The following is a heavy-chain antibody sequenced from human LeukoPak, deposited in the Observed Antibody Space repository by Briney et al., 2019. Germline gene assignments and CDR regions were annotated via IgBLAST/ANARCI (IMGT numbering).Heavy chain of an antibody. V-gene: IGHV3-72*01. CDR3: AKTGRGYCYDY. J-gene: IGHJ4*02. CDR2: TRNRANSYTT. D-gene: IGHD3-10*01. Sequence: GGSLRLSCAASGFAFSDHYMDWVRQAPGKGLEWVGRTRNRANSYTTEYAASVKGRFTISRDDSKNSLYLQMNSLKTGDTAVYYCAKTGRGYCYDYWGQGTLVTVSS. CDR1: GFAFSDHY.